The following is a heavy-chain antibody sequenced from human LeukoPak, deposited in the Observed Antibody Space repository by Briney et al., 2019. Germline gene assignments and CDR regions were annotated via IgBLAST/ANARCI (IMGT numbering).Heavy chain of an antibody. CDR2: ISSSSSTI. V-gene: IGHV3-48*04. CDR1: GFTFSSYS. J-gene: IGHJ4*02. Sequence: GGSLRLSCAASGFTFSSYSMNWVRQAPGKGLEWVSYISSSSSTIYYADSVKGRFTISRDNAKNSLYLQMNSLRAEDTAVYYCARFVVVPAASIAAAGDFDYWGQGTLVTVSS. CDR3: ARFVVVPAASIAAAGDFDY. D-gene: IGHD2-2*01.